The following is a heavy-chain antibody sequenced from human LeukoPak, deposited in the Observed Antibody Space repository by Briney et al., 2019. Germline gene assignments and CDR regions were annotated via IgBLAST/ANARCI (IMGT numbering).Heavy chain of an antibody. CDR1: VYTFTGYY. D-gene: IGHD3-10*01. CDR2: INPISGGT. V-gene: IGHV1-2*02. Sequence: ASVKVSCKASVYTFTGYYMHWVRPAPGQGLEWMGWINPISGGTNYAQKFQGRVTMTRDTSISTAYMELSRLRSDDTAVYYCARDLKLLWFGELPTFGYWGQGTLVTVSS. CDR3: ARDLKLLWFGELPTFGY. J-gene: IGHJ4*02.